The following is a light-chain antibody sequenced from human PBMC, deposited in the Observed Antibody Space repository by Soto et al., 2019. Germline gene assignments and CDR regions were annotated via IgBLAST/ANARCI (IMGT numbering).Light chain of an antibody. Sequence: EIVMTQSPATLSVSPGERATLSCRASQSVSSDLAWYHQKPGQAPRLLIYGASTRATGIQARFSGCGSGTEFTLTIKSLQSEDFAVYYCKQYNNWPRTFGQGTKVDIK. V-gene: IGKV3-15*01. CDR2: GAS. CDR1: QSVSSD. J-gene: IGKJ1*01. CDR3: KQYNNWPRT.